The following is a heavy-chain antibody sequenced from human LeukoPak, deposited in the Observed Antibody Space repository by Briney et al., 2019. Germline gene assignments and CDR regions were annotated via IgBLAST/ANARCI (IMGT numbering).Heavy chain of an antibody. Sequence: QAGGSLRLSCAASGFTVGYNYMTWVRQAPGKGLEWVALISYDGSDKYYADSVKGRFTISRDNSKNTLYLQMNSLTTEDTAVYYCAKNWHYRSTWGFDYWGQGTLVTVSS. CDR3: AKNWHYRSTWGFDY. D-gene: IGHD6-13*01. CDR2: ISYDGSDK. V-gene: IGHV3-30*18. J-gene: IGHJ4*02. CDR1: GFTVGYNY.